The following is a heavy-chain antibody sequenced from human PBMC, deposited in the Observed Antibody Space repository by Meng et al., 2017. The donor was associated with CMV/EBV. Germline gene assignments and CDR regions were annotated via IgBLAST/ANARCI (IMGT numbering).Heavy chain of an antibody. D-gene: IGHD3-3*01. CDR1: GGSVSSGSYY. J-gene: IGHJ4*02. V-gene: IGHV4-61*01. CDR3: ARAGVRSTIFGVVIIAQYFDY. Sequence: SETLSLTCTVSGGSVSSGSYYWSWIRQPPGKGLEWIGYIYYSGSTNYNPSLKSRVTISVDTSKNQFSLKPSSVTAADTAVYYCARAGVRSTIFGVVIIAQYFDYWGQGTLVTVSS. CDR2: IYYSGST.